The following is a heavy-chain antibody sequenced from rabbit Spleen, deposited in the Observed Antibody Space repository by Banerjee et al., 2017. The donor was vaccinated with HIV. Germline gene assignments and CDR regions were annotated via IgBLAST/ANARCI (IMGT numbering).Heavy chain of an antibody. CDR2: IDTGSGST. J-gene: IGHJ4*01. V-gene: IGHV1S40*01. Sequence: QSLEESGGDLVKPGASLTLTCTASGFSFSSSYYMCWVRQAPGKGLEWIGCIDTGSGSTDYANWAKGRFTISKTSSTTVDLKMTSLTAADTATYFCARSGGSYGWDYFDLWGPGTLVTVS. D-gene: IGHD8-1*01. CDR1: GFSFSSSYY. CDR3: ARSGGSYGWDYFDL.